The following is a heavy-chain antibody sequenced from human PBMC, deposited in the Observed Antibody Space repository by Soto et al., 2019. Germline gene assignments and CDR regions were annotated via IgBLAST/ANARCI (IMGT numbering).Heavy chain of an antibody. J-gene: IGHJ5*02. CDR2: IYYSGST. Sequence: LSLTCTVSGGSISSSSYYWGWIRQPPGKGLEWIGSIYYSGSTYYNPSLKSRVTISVDTSKNQFSLKLSSVTAADTAVYYCASTRTGWFDPWGQGTLVTVSS. CDR1: GGSISSSSYY. CDR3: ASTRTGWFDP. V-gene: IGHV4-39*01.